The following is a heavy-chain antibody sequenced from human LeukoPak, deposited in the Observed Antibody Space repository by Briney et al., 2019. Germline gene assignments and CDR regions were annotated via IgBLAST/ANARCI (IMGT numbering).Heavy chain of an antibody. CDR2: ISGSGSTT. V-gene: IGHV3-23*01. Sequence: GGSLRLSCAASGFTFSSFAMSWVRQAPGKGLEWVSGISGSGSTTYYADSVKGRFTISRDNSKNTLYLQMNSLRAEDTAVYYCAKDAWKRFDYWGYGTLVTVSS. D-gene: IGHD1-1*01. CDR1: GFTFSSFA. CDR3: AKDAWKRFDY. J-gene: IGHJ4*01.